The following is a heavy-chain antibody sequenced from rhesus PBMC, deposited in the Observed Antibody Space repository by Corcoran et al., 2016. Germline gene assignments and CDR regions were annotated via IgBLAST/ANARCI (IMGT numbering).Heavy chain of an antibody. Sequence: QVQLVQSGAEVKKPGASVKLSCKASGYTFTSYYINWVRQAPGQVLEWMGWINPNNGNTGYPQKFQGRVTMTRDTSTSTAYMELSSLRSEDTAVYYCTRDYSGSYYRSEYFEFWGQGALVIVSS. CDR1: GYTFTSYY. J-gene: IGHJ1*01. CDR3: TRDYSGSYYRSEYFEF. V-gene: IGHV1S9*01. D-gene: IGHD3-16*01. CDR2: INPNNGNT.